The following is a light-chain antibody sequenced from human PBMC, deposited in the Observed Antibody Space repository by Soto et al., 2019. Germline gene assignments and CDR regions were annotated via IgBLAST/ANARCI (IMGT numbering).Light chain of an antibody. CDR2: GAS. V-gene: IGKV1-39*01. CDR1: QSISSY. Sequence: DIPMTQSPSSLSASVGDIVTITCRASQSISSYLNWYQQKPGRAPKLLIFGASSLQSGVPSRFSGSGSGTDFTLTISSLQPEDFATYYCQQANSFPITFGQGTRLEIK. CDR3: QQANSFPIT. J-gene: IGKJ5*01.